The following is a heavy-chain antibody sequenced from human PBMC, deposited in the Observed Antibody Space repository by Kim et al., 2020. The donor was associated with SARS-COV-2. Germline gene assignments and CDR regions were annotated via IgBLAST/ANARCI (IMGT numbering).Heavy chain of an antibody. V-gene: IGHV3-21*01. CDR2: SVYT. Sequence: SVYTYYADSVNGRFTISRDNAKNSLALQKNSLRAEDTAVYYCGVSKPFDYWGQGALVTVSS. D-gene: IGHD4-4*01. J-gene: IGHJ4*02. CDR3: GVSKPFDY.